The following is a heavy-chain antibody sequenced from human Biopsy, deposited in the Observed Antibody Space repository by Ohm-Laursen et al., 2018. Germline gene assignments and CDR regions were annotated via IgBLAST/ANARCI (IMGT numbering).Heavy chain of an antibody. CDR1: GGSFSGYY. D-gene: IGHD3-16*01. V-gene: IGHV4-34*01. J-gene: IGHJ6*02. Sequence: TLSLTCAVYGGSFSGYYWTWIRQPPGKGLEWIGEINHRGSASYNPSLKSRINVLVDTSKNQFSLKLRSVSAADTAVYFCARALDYYDPYYYYAMDVWGQGTSVTVSS. CDR2: INHRGSA. CDR3: ARALDYYDPYYYYAMDV.